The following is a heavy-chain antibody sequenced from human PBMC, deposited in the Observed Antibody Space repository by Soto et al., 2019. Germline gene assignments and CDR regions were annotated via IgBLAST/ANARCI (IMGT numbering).Heavy chain of an antibody. CDR1: GFTFNNYI. V-gene: IGHV3-21*01. Sequence: GGSLRLSCAASGFTFNNYIMNWVRQAPGKGLEWVSSISSSSSFIYYADSVKGRFTISRDNAKNSLYLQMNSLRAEDTAVYFWAREGYSAYDHWGQGTLVTVSS. CDR2: ISSSSSFI. D-gene: IGHD5-12*01. CDR3: AREGYSAYDH. J-gene: IGHJ4*02.